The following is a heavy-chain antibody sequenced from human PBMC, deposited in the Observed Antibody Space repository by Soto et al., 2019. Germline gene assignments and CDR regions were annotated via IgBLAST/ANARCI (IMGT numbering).Heavy chain of an antibody. CDR3: AREAHNYSNYDGKWFDY. CDR1: GGSISSGGYS. CDR2: IYHSGST. J-gene: IGHJ4*02. D-gene: IGHD4-4*01. V-gene: IGHV4-30-2*01. Sequence: QLQLQESGSGLVKPSQTLSLTCAVSGGSISSGGYSWSWIRQPPGKGLEWIGYIYHSGSTYYNPSLKSRVTISVDRSKNQFSLKLSSVTAADTAVYYCAREAHNYSNYDGKWFDYWGQGTLVTVSS.